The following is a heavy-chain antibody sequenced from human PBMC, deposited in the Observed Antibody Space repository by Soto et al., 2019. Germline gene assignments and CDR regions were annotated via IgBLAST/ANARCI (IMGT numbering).Heavy chain of an antibody. CDR3: ATSITMVRGVIRDYYYYGMDA. J-gene: IGHJ6*02. V-gene: IGHV1-69*13. Sequence: ASVKVSCKASGGTFSSYAISWVRQAPGQGLEWMGGIIPIFGTANYAQKFQGRVTITADESTSTAYMELSSLRSEDTAVYYCATSITMVRGVIRDYYYYGMDAWGQGTTVTVSS. CDR2: IIPIFGTA. D-gene: IGHD3-10*01. CDR1: GGTFSSYA.